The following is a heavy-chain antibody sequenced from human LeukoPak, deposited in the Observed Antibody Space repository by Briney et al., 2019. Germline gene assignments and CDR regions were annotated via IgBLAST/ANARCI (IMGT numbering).Heavy chain of an antibody. CDR1: GFTFSDYS. D-gene: IGHD3-9*01. Sequence: NPGGSLRLSCAASGFTFSDYSMSWIRQAPGKGLEWISYISRSGGPIYDADSVKGRSTISRDNAENSLYLQMNSLRAEDTAVYYCARVHIGHYDILTGDGTIYYYFDLWGRGTLVTVSS. CDR2: ISRSGGPI. V-gene: IGHV3-11*01. CDR3: ARVHIGHYDILTGDGTIYYYFDL. J-gene: IGHJ2*01.